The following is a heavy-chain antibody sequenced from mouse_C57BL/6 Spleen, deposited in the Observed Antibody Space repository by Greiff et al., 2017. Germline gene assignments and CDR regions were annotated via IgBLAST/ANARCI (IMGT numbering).Heavy chain of an antibody. CDR3: AIPYGNYEGSAMDY. D-gene: IGHD2-1*01. Sequence: QVQLQQPGAELVKPGASVKVSCKASGYTFTSYWMHWVKQCPGQGLEWIGRIHPSDSDTNYNKKFKGKATLTVDKSSSTAYMQLSSMTSEDSAVYYCAIPYGNYEGSAMDYWGQGTSVTVSS. CDR1: GYTFTSYW. J-gene: IGHJ4*01. V-gene: IGHV1-74*01. CDR2: IHPSDSDT.